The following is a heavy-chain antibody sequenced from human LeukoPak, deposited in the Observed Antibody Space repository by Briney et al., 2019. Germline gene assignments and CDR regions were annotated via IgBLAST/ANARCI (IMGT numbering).Heavy chain of an antibody. J-gene: IGHJ6*02. Sequence: ASVKVSCKASGYTFTSYGISWVRQAPGQGLEWMGGIIPIFGTANYAQKFQGRVTITADESTSTAYMELSSLRSEDTAVYYCAREKKGAAGTFPYYYYGMDVWGQGTTVTVSS. CDR3: AREKKGAAGTFPYYYYGMDV. CDR1: GYTFTSYG. CDR2: IIPIFGTA. V-gene: IGHV1-69*13. D-gene: IGHD6-13*01.